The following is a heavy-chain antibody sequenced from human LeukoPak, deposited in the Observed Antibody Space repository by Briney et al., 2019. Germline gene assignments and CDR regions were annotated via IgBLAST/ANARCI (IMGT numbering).Heavy chain of an antibody. CDR1: GGSFSGYY. Sequence: SETLSLTCAVYGGSFSGYYWSWIRQPPGKGLEWIGEINHSGSTNYNPSLRSRVTISVDTSKDQFSLKLSSVTAADTAVYYRARGPKTYYYDSSGYYYVYWGQGTLVTVSS. D-gene: IGHD3-22*01. CDR3: ARGPKTYYYDSSGYYYVY. CDR2: INHSGST. J-gene: IGHJ4*02. V-gene: IGHV4-34*01.